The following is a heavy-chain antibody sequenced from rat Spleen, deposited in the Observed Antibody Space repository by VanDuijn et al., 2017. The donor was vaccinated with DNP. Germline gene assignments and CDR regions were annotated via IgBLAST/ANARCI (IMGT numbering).Heavy chain of an antibody. CDR2: INTDGGST. CDR1: GFTFSSYW. J-gene: IGHJ2*01. Sequence: EVQLVESGGGLVQPGRSLKLSCAASGFTFSSYWMFWVRQAPGKGLEWVASINTDGGSTYYPDSVKGRFTISRDNAENTVYLQMNSLRSEDTATYYCAVTRSFDYWGQGVMVTVSS. V-gene: IGHV5-58*01. CDR3: AVTRSFDY.